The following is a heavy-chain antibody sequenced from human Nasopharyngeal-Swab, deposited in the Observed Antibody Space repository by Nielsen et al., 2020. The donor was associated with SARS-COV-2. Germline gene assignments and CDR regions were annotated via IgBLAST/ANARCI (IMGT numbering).Heavy chain of an antibody. D-gene: IGHD3-16*01. CDR2: IWYDGSNK. J-gene: IGHJ4*02. V-gene: IGHV3-33*01. Sequence: VRQMPGKGLEWVGLIWYDGSNKYYADSVKGRFTISRDSSKNTLYLQMNSLRAEDTAVYYCARDLGENSSIDYWGQGTLVTVS. CDR3: ARDLGENSSIDY.